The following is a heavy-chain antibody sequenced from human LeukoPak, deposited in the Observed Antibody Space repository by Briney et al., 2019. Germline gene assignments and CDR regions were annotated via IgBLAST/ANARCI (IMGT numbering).Heavy chain of an antibody. CDR3: ARDDSGYPLISHAFDI. J-gene: IGHJ3*02. CDR1: GYTFTSYG. CDR2: ISAYNGNT. Sequence: GASVKVSCKASGYTFTSYGISWVRQAPGQGLEWMGWISAYNGNTNYAQKLQGRVTMTTDTSTSTAYMELRSLRSEDTAVYYCARDDSGYPLISHAFDIWGQGTMVTVSS. V-gene: IGHV1-18*01. D-gene: IGHD3-22*01.